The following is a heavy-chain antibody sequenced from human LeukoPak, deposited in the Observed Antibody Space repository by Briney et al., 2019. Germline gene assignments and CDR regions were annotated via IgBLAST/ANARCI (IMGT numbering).Heavy chain of an antibody. J-gene: IGHJ4*02. CDR2: IYASGST. D-gene: IGHD3-3*01. CDR3: ARSPLEYDFWSGRHYYFDY. V-gene: IGHV4-61*09. Sequence: SQTLSLTCTVSGGSISSGSYSWSWIRQPAGKGLEWIGHIYASGSTNYNPSLKSRVTISVDTSKNQFSLKLSSVTAADTAVYYCARSPLEYDFWSGRHYYFDYWGQGTLVTVSS. CDR1: GGSISSGSYS.